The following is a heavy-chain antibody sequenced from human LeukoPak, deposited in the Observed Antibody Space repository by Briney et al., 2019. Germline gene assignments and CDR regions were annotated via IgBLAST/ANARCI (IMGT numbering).Heavy chain of an antibody. J-gene: IGHJ4*02. D-gene: IGHD6-19*01. CDR1: GGSISSSSYY. CDR3: RYSSGWYASQPSFDY. Sequence: SETLSLTCTVSGGSISSSSYYWGWIRQPPGKGLDWIGSISHSGSTYYNPSLKSRVTISVDTSKNQFSLKLSSVTAADTAVYYCRYSSGWYASQPSFDYWGQGTLVTVSS. CDR2: ISHSGST. V-gene: IGHV4-39*07.